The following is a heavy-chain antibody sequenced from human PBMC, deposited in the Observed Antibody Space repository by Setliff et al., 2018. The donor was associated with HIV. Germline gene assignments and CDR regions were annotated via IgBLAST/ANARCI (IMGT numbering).Heavy chain of an antibody. CDR1: GGSISGGGYY. J-gene: IGHJ4*02. D-gene: IGHD6-13*01. CDR2: IYYIGNT. Sequence: PSETLSLTCTVSGGSISGGGYYWSWIRQHPGKGLDWIGNIYYIGNTDYNPSLKSRVTISIDTSKNQFSLKLSSVTAADTAVYYCANFLPDTAAAGPRFDYWGQGTLVTVSS. CDR3: ANFLPDTAAAGPRFDY. V-gene: IGHV4-31*03.